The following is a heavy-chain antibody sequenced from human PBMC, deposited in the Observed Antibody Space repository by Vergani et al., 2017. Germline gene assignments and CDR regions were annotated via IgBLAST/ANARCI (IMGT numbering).Heavy chain of an antibody. CDR3: AKDKGYSNYDLRDAFDI. CDR2: ISGSGGST. J-gene: IGHJ3*02. V-gene: IGHV3-23*01. D-gene: IGHD4-11*01. Sequence: EVQLLESGGGLVQPGGSLRLSCAASGFTFSSYAMSWVRQAPGKGLEWVSAISGSGGSTYYADSVKGRFTISRDNSKNTLYLQMNSLRAEDTAVYYCAKDKGYSNYDLRDAFDIWGQGTMVTVSS. CDR1: GFTFSSYA.